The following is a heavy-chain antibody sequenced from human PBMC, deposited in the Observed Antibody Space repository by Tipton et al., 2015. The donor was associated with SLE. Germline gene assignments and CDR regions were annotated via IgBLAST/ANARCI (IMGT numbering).Heavy chain of an antibody. CDR2: IYDSGYT. V-gene: IGHV4-59*01. J-gene: IGHJ1*01. Sequence: TLSLTCTVSGASISSYYWRWIRQPPGKGLEWIGYIYDSGYTNYTPSLKSRVTISVDPSKNQFSLKLTSVTAADTAVYYCATNGHGETYEFFTEYLRHWGQGTLVTVSS. D-gene: IGHD5-12*01. CDR1: GASISSYY. CDR3: ATNGHGETYEFFTEYLRH.